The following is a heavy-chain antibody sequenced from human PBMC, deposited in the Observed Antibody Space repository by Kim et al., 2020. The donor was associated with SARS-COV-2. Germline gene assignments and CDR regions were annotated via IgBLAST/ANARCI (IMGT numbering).Heavy chain of an antibody. V-gene: IGHV3-23*01. CDR2: ISGSGGST. CDR3: AKALSGDTTVVNFLGPYYYYGMDV. J-gene: IGHJ6*02. Sequence: GGSLRLSCAASGFTFSSYAMSWVRQAPGKGLEWVSAISGSGGSTYYADSVKGRFTISRDNSKNTLYLQMNSLRAEDTAVYYCAKALSGDTTVVNFLGPYYYYGMDVWGQGTTVTVSS. D-gene: IGHD4-17*01. CDR1: GFTFSSYA.